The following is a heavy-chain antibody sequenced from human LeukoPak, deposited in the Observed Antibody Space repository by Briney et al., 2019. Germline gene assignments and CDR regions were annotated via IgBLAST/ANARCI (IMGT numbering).Heavy chain of an antibody. CDR1: GYTFTGYY. J-gene: IGHJ3*02. Sequence: ASVKVSCKASGYTFTGYYMHWVRQAPGQGLEWMGWINPNSGGTNYAQKFQGRVTMTRDTSISTAYMELSRLRSDDTAVYYCARLQQLTRINAFDIWGQGTMVTVSS. CDR3: ARLQQLTRINAFDI. CDR2: INPNSGGT. V-gene: IGHV1-2*02. D-gene: IGHD6-13*01.